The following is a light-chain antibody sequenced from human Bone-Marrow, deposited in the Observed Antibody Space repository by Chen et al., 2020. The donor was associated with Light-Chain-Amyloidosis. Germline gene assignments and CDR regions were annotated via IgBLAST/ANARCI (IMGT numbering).Light chain of an antibody. CDR1: KIGSTS. Sequence: SYVLTQPSSVSVAPGQTATIACGGNKIGSTSVHWYQQTPGQAPLLVVYDDGDRPSGIPERLCGSNSGNTATLTISRVEAGDEADYCCQVWDRSSDRPVFGGGTKLTVL. V-gene: IGLV3-21*02. CDR2: DDG. CDR3: QVWDRSSDRPV. J-gene: IGLJ3*02.